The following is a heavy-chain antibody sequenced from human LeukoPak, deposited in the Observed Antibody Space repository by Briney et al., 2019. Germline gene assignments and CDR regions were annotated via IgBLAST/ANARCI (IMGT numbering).Heavy chain of an antibody. CDR3: ARVATGSYDWFDP. D-gene: IGHD3-10*01. J-gene: IGHJ5*02. Sequence: GGSLGLSCAAPGFTLNGYWMHWVRQAPGKGLVWVSRINSDGSTTSYADSVKGRFTISRDNSKNTLYLQMNSLRAEDTAVYFCARVATGSYDWFDPWGQGPLVTVSS. CDR2: INSDGSTT. V-gene: IGHV3-74*01. CDR1: GFTLNGYW.